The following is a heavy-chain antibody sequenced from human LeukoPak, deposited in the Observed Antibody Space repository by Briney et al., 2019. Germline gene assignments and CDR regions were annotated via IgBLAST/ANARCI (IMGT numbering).Heavy chain of an antibody. CDR3: AKKGVAWGSYRFDY. CDR1: GFTFSSYA. Sequence: PGGSLRLSCAASGFTFSSYAMSWVRLAPGKGLEWVSAISGSGGSTYYADSVKGRFTISRDNSKNTLYLQMNSLRAEDTAVYYCAKKGVAWGSYRFDYWGQGTLATVSS. J-gene: IGHJ4*02. CDR2: ISGSGGST. V-gene: IGHV3-23*01. D-gene: IGHD3-16*02.